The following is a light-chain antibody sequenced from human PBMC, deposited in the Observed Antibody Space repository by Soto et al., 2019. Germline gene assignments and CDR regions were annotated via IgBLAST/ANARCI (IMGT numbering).Light chain of an antibody. CDR2: GAS. J-gene: IGKJ5*01. CDR1: QTVSSN. Sequence: EVVMTQSPATLSVTPGERATLSCRASQTVSSNLAWYQQKPGQSPRLLIHGASTRATGIPARFSGSGSGTEFTLTISSLQSEDSAVYYCQQYNTWPAEITFGQGTRLEIK. V-gene: IGKV3-15*01. CDR3: QQYNTWPAEIT.